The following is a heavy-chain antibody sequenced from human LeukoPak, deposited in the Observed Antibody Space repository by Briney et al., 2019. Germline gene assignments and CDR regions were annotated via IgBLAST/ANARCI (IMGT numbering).Heavy chain of an antibody. CDR1: GYTFTSYY. D-gene: IGHD2-2*02. CDR3: TRVHCSSSSCYNADY. Sequence: ASVKVSCKTSGYTFTSYYMHWVRQAPGQGLEWMGIINLNGGSTKYAQKFQGRVTMTRDTSTSTVYIELSSLRSEDTAVYYCTRVHCSSSSCYNADYWGQGTLVTVSS. CDR2: INLNGGST. V-gene: IGHV1-46*03. J-gene: IGHJ4*02.